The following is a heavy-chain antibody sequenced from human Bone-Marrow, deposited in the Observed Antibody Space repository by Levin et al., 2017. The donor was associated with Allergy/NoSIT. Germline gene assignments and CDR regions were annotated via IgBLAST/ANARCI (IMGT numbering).Heavy chain of an antibody. J-gene: IGHJ3*02. Sequence: GGSLRLSCAASGFTFSSYGMHWVRQAPGKGLEWVAVIWYDGSNKYYADSVKGRFTISRDNSKNTLYLQMNSLRAEDTAVYYCARPSYGDYDAFDIWGQGTMVTVSS. CDR1: GFTFSSYG. CDR3: ARPSYGDYDAFDI. V-gene: IGHV3-33*01. D-gene: IGHD4-17*01. CDR2: IWYDGSNK.